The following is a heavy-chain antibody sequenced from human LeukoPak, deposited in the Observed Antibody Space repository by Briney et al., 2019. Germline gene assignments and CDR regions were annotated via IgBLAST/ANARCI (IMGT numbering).Heavy chain of an antibody. CDR2: LQSDGNNR. CDR1: GCTLSRYA. CDR3: AKNWATSYFDY. D-gene: IGHD3-16*01. J-gene: IGHJ4*02. Sequence: GWSLRLSCAASGCTLSRYAMHWVRQAPGKGLEWVAFLQSDGNNRYYADYVKGRFTISRDNSKNTLFLQMSSLRAEDTAVYSCAKNWATSYFDYWGQGILVTVSS. V-gene: IGHV3-30*02.